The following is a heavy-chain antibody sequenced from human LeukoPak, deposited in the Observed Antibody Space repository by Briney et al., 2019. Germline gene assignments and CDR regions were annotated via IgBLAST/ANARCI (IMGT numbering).Heavy chain of an antibody. V-gene: IGHV3-30*02. Sequence: GGSLRLSCAASGFTFSSYGMHWVRQAPGKGLEWVAFIRYDGSNKYYADSVKGRFTISRDNSKNTLYLQMNSLRAEDTAVYYCAKVLGGNTQNWFDPWGQGTLVTASS. CDR3: AKVLGGNTQNWFDP. J-gene: IGHJ5*02. D-gene: IGHD4-23*01. CDR1: GFTFSSYG. CDR2: IRYDGSNK.